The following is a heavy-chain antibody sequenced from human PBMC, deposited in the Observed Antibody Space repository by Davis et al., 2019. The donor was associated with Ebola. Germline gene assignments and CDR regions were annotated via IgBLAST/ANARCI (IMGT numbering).Heavy chain of an antibody. V-gene: IGHV1-8*02. D-gene: IGHD3-10*01. CDR2: MNPNSGNT. CDR3: ARLVGEFYFYGMDV. Sequence: AASVKVSCKASGGTFSSYAINWVRQATGQGLEWVGWMNPNSGNTGYAQKFQGRVTMTRNTSISTAYMELSSLRSEDTAVYYCARLVGEFYFYGMDVWGKGTMVTVSS. J-gene: IGHJ6*04. CDR1: GGTFSSYA.